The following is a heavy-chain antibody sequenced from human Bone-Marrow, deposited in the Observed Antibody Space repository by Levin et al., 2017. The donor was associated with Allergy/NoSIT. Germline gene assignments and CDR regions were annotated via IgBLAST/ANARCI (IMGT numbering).Heavy chain of an antibody. CDR3: ARGYDCLWVGYYHHYAMDV. CDR1: GFSFSVFG. J-gene: IGHJ6*02. V-gene: IGHV3-33*01. Sequence: GGSLRLSCVASGFSFSVFGMHWVRQAPGKGLEWVALIWFNGIETYYADSVKGRFTISRDNANNTLYLQMNSLRAEDTAVYYCARGYDCLWVGYYHHYAMDVWGQGTTVTVSS. D-gene: IGHD3-3*01. CDR2: IWFNGIET.